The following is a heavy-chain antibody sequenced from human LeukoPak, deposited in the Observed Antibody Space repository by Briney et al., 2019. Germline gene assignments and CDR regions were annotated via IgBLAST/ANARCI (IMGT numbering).Heavy chain of an antibody. V-gene: IGHV3-11*05. D-gene: IGHD1-1*01. J-gene: IGHJ4*02. CDR1: GFTFKDFY. CDR2: INHLGSQT. CDR3: VRARFTTFVYY. Sequence: GGSLRLSCAASGFTFKDFYMSWVRQAPGKGLEWVSYINHLGSQTDYADSVKGRFTISRDNAKNSLSLQMNNLSVDDTAVYYCVRARFTTFVYYWGQGTLATVSS.